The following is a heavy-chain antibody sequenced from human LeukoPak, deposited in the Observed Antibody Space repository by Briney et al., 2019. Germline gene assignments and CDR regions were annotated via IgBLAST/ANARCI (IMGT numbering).Heavy chain of an antibody. D-gene: IGHD2-2*01. CDR2: IIPIFGTA. CDR1: GYTFTSYD. CDR3: ARAVEGGLKYQLLWLN. V-gene: IGHV1-69*05. J-gene: IGHJ4*02. Sequence: SVKVSCKASGYTFTSYDINWVRQATGQGLEWMGGIIPIFGTANYAQKFQGRVTITTDESTSTAYMELSSLRSEDTAVYYRARAVEGGLKYQLLWLNWGQGTLVTVSS.